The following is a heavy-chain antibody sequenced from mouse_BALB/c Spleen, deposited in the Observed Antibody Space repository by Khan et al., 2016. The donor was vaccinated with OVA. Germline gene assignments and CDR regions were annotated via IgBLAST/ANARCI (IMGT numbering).Heavy chain of an antibody. CDR3: SRSGYGFGAY. CDR2: INPGSGDT. V-gene: IGHV1-54*01. D-gene: IGHD3-2*02. J-gene: IGHJ3*01. CDR1: GFAFTDYM. Sequence: VQLQESGAELVRPGTSVKVSCKASGFAFTDYMIEWLKQRPGQGLAWIGVINPGSGDTNYHEKFKDKATLTADKSSSPAYMQLSSLTSDDSAVYFGSRSGYGFGAYWGPGTLVTVST.